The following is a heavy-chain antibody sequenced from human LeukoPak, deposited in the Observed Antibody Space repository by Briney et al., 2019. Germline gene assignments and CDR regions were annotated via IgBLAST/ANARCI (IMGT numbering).Heavy chain of an antibody. V-gene: IGHV3-7*01. CDR3: ARDRAMDDY. D-gene: IGHD5-18*01. CDR1: GFTFSSYW. J-gene: IGHJ4*02. CDR2: IKQDGSEK. Sequence: GGSLRLYCAASGFTFSSYWMNWVRQAPGKGLEWVANIKQDGSEKYYVDSVKGRFTISRDNAKNSVYLQMNSLRAEDTAVYYCARDRAMDDYWGQGTLVTVSS.